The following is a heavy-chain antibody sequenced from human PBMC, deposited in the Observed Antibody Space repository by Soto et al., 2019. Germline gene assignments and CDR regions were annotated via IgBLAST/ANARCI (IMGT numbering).Heavy chain of an antibody. D-gene: IGHD3-10*01. J-gene: IGHJ4*02. CDR3: AREGGSYVLPNDY. Sequence: KFQGRVTITRDTSASTAYMELSSLRSEDTAVYYCAREGGSYVLPNDYWGQGTLVTVSS. V-gene: IGHV1-3*01.